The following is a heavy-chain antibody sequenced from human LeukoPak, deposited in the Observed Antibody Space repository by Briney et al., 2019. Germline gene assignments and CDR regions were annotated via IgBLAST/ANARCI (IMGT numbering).Heavy chain of an antibody. Sequence: ASVKVSCKASGGTFSAYGINWVRQAPGQGLEWMGRIIPLIDVRAYAQKFQGRATITADTSTTTAYLELNSLRSDDTAVYYCARTSMVREGGFDPWGQGTLVTVSS. D-gene: IGHD3-10*01. CDR1: GGTFSAYG. CDR3: ARTSMVREGGFDP. J-gene: IGHJ5*02. CDR2: IIPLIDVR. V-gene: IGHV1-69*10.